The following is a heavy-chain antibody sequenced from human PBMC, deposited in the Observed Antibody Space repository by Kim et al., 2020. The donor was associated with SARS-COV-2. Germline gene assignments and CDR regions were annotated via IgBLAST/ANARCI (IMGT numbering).Heavy chain of an antibody. V-gene: IGHV4-59*13. CDR2: IYYSGST. CDR3: ARVLPIYYDSSGFGPLDY. D-gene: IGHD3-22*01. CDR1: GGSISSYY. J-gene: IGHJ4*02. Sequence: SETLSLTCTVSGGSISSYYWSWIRQPPGKGLEWIGYIYYSGSTNYNPSLKSRVTISVDTSKNQFSLKLSSVTAADTAVYYCARVLPIYYDSSGFGPLDYWGQGTLVTVSS.